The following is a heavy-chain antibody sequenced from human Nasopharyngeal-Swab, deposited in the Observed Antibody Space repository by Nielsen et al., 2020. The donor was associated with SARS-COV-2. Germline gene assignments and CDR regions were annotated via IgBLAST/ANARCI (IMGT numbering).Heavy chain of an antibody. V-gene: IGHV3-43*02. Sequence: LSLACAASGFTFDDYVMHWVRQAPGKGMEWVSLISGDGGRTYYADSVKGRFTISRDNSRDSLYLQMNSLRTEDTAFYYCAKVPLGELTLWGSYDYWGQGTLVTVSS. D-gene: IGHD3-16*02. CDR1: GFTFDDYV. CDR3: AKVPLGELTLWGSYDY. CDR2: ISGDGGRT. J-gene: IGHJ4*02.